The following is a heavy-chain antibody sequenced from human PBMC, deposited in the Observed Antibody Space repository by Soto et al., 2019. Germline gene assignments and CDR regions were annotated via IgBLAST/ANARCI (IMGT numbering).Heavy chain of an antibody. D-gene: IGHD3-9*01. Sequence: QVQLVESGGDLVKPGGSLRLSCAASGFPFSDYYMSWIRRAPGKGLEWVSTIGSSSSYTDYADSVKGRFTISRDNAENSLYLQMDSLRAEDTAVYYCARRRPTGYYNFWGQGTLVTVSA. CDR2: IGSSSSYT. CDR1: GFPFSDYY. V-gene: IGHV3-11*05. CDR3: ARRRPTGYYNF. J-gene: IGHJ4*02.